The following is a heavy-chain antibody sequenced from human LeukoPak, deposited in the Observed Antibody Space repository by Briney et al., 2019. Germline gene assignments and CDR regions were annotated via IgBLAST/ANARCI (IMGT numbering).Heavy chain of an antibody. CDR2: ISRTGEYI. D-gene: IGHD3-22*01. CDR1: GFNFNNYN. V-gene: IGHV3-21*06. J-gene: IGHJ5*01. Sequence: GGSLRLSCEASGFNFNNYNMNWVRQAPGKGLEWVSSISRTGEYIYYADSVKDRFTISRDNAKNSLYLQMNSPRGEDTAVYYCARDADDSVYYYLGWDYFDSWGQGTLVTVAS. CDR3: ARDADDSVYYYLGWDYFDS.